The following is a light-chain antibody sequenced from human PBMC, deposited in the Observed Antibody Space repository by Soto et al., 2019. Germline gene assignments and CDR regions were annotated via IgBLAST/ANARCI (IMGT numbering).Light chain of an antibody. CDR1: QASDSF. CDR3: QQANSFPIT. Sequence: IQLTQSPSSLSASVGDRVTITCRASQASDSFLVWYQQKPGKAPKLLIYAASTLQSGVPSRFSGSGSGTDFTLTISSLQPEDFATYYCQQANSFPITFGQGTRLEIK. CDR2: AAS. V-gene: IGKV1-9*01. J-gene: IGKJ5*01.